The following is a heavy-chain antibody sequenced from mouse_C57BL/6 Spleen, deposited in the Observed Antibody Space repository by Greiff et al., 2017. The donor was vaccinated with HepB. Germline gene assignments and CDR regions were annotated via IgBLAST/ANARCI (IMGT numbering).Heavy chain of an antibody. Sequence: VKLQESGAELVKPGASVKISCKASGYAFSSYWMNWVKQRPGKGLEWIGQIYPGDGDTNYNGKFKGKATLTADKSSSTAYMQLSSLTSEDSAVYFCARGGDYYGSSYGYFDVWGTGTTVTVSS. V-gene: IGHV1-80*01. J-gene: IGHJ1*03. CDR2: IYPGDGDT. D-gene: IGHD1-1*01. CDR1: GYAFSSYW. CDR3: ARGGDYYGSSYGYFDV.